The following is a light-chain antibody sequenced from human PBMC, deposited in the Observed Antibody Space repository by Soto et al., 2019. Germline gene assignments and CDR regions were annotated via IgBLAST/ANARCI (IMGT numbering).Light chain of an antibody. CDR2: GAS. J-gene: IGKJ5*01. CDR1: QTVNNN. Sequence: VMTQAPATLSVSPGEGATLSCRASQTVNNNVAWYQLKDGQVPRLLIYGASSRATGIPDRFSGSGSGTDFTLTISRVEPEDFAVYYCQQYVSLPITFGQGTRLEIK. CDR3: QQYVSLPIT. V-gene: IGKV3-20*01.